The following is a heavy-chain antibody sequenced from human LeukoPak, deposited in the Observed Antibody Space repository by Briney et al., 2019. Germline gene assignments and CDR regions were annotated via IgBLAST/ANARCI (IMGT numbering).Heavy chain of an antibody. D-gene: IGHD2-2*01. CDR1: GGSIRSSYYY. CDR3: ARVVGPARRGVDY. J-gene: IGHJ4*02. CDR2: FYYSGST. V-gene: IGHV4-61*01. Sequence: SETLSLTCTVSGGSIRSSYYYWSWIRQPPGKGLEWIGYFYYSGSTNYNPSLKSRVTISVDTSKNQFSLKLSSVTAADTAVHYCARVVGPARRGVDYWGQGTLVTVSS.